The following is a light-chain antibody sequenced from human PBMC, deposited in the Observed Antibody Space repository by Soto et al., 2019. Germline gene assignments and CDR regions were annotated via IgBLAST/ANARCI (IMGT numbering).Light chain of an antibody. J-gene: IGLJ1*01. V-gene: IGLV2-14*03. CDR2: DVI. Sequence: QSALTQPASVSGSPGQSITISCTGTSSDVGFHDFVSWYQQHPGKAPKLMIYDVINRPSGVPNRFSGSKSGNTASLTISGLQAEDEADYYCSSFTTNYFYVFGPGTKVTVL. CDR1: SSDVGFHDF. CDR3: SSFTTNYFYV.